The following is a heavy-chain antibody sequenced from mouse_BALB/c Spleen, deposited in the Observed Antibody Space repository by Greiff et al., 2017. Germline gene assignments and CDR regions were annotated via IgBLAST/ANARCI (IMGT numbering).Heavy chain of an antibody. V-gene: IGHV1-4*01. D-gene: IGHD2-4*01. J-gene: IGHJ3*01. CDR2: INPSSGYT. CDR1: GYTFTSYT. Sequence: SGAELARPGASVKMSCKASGYTFTSYTMHWVKQRPGQGLEWIGYINPSSGYTNYNQKFKDKATLTADKSSSTAYMQLSSLTSEDSAVYYCARDDDYDGAWFAYWGQGTLVTVSA. CDR3: ARDDDYDGAWFAY.